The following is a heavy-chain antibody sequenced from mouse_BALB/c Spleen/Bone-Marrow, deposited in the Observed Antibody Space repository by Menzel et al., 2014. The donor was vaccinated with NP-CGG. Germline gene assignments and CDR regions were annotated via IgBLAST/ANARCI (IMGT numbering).Heavy chain of an antibody. CDR1: GYTFTTYY. CDR3: TRDSMDY. D-gene: IGHD3-2*01. Sequence: VQGVESGPELVKPGASVRISCKASGYTFTTYYIYWVKQRPGQGLEWIGWIYPGNVNTKYNEKFKGKATLTADKSSSTAYKQLSGLSSEDSAVFCCTRDSMDYWGQGTPVTGSS. V-gene: IGHV1S56*01. J-gene: IGHJ4*01. CDR2: IYPGNVNT.